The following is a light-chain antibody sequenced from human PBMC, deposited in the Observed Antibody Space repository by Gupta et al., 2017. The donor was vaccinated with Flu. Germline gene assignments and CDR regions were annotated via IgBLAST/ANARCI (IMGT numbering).Light chain of an antibody. J-gene: IGKJ4*01. CDR1: QSVSTK. Sequence: EIVMTQSLATLSVSPGERATLSCRASQSVSTKLVWYQQKPGQAPRLLIFDASTRATGIPARFSGSGSGTEFTLTLSSLQSEDFAVYYCQQNNNWPLTFGGGTKVEIK. CDR3: QQNNNWPLT. V-gene: IGKV3-15*01. CDR2: DAS.